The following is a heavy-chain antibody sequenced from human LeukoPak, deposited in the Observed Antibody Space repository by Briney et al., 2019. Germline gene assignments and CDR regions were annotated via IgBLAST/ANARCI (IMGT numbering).Heavy chain of an antibody. CDR2: ISSSGSTI. D-gene: IGHD4-23*01. V-gene: IGHV3-48*03. Sequence: GGTLRLSCAASGLTFSSYGMSWVRQAPGKGLEWVSYISSSGSTIVYADSVKGRFTISRDNAKNSLYLQMNSLRAEDTAVYYCAREDGGNYFDYWGQGTLVTVSS. J-gene: IGHJ4*02. CDR3: AREDGGNYFDY. CDR1: GLTFSSYG.